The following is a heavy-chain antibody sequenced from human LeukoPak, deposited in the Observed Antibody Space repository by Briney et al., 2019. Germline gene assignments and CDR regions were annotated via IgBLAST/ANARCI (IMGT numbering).Heavy chain of an antibody. J-gene: IGHJ4*02. V-gene: IGHV3-23*01. Sequence: GGSLRHSCTASGFTFCIYAMNCVRQALATGLEWVSVISGSGGSTNYADSVKGQFTISRHNSKNTLYLQMNSLRAEDTAVYYCGVYSSSWHDYWGQGTLVTVSS. CDR3: GVYSSSWHDY. CDR1: GFTFCIYA. CDR2: ISGSGGST. D-gene: IGHD6-13*01.